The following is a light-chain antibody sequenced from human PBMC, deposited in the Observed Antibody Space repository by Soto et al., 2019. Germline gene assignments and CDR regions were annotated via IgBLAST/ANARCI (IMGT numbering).Light chain of an antibody. V-gene: IGKV3-20*01. Sequence: VLTQSPVTLSLSPGERATLSCRASQRVSSSYLAWYQHKPGQAPRLLIYGASSRATGIPDRFRGSGSGTDFTLTISRLEPEDFAVYYCQQYDTSIWAYTFGQGTKLEIK. CDR3: QQYDTSIWAYT. CDR2: GAS. CDR1: QRVSSSY. J-gene: IGKJ2*01.